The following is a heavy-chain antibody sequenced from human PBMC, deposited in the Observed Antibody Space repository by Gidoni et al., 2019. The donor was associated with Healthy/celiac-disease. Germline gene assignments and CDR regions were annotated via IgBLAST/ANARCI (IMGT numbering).Heavy chain of an antibody. V-gene: IGHV3-73*01. CDR1: GFTFSGSA. J-gene: IGHJ3*02. CDR2: IRSKANSYAT. CDR3: TRPDGFGDI. D-gene: IGHD3-16*01. Sequence: EVQLVESGGGLVQPGGSLKLACAASGFTFSGSAMHWVRQASGKGLEWVGRIRSKANSYATAYAASVKGRFTISRDDSKNTAYLQMNSLKTEDTAVYYCTRPDGFGDIWGQGTMVTVSS.